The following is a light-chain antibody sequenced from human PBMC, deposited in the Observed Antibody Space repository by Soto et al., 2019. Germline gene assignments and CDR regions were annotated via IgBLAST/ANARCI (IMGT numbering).Light chain of an antibody. J-gene: IGKJ3*01. Sequence: EIVLTQSPATLSLSPGESATLSCRASQTTSNHLAWYQQKPGQAPRLLIYDASKRATGIPARFSGSGSGTDFTLTISSPEPEDFAVYYCQQRNSWPPLFTFGPGTTVDIK. V-gene: IGKV3-11*01. CDR1: QTTSNH. CDR3: QQRNSWPPLFT. CDR2: DAS.